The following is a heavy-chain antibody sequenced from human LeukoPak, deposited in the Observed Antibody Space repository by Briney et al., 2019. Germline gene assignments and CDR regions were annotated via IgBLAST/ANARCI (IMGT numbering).Heavy chain of an antibody. J-gene: IGHJ3*02. CDR1: GFTVSSNY. Sequence: GGSLRLSCAASGFTVSSNYMSWVRQAPGKGLEWVSIIYSGGSTYYADSVKGRVTTSRDNSKNTLYLQMNSLRAEDTAVYYCARHSSSWYFAFDIWGQGTMVTVSS. V-gene: IGHV3-66*04. CDR2: IYSGGST. CDR3: ARHSSSWYFAFDI. D-gene: IGHD6-13*01.